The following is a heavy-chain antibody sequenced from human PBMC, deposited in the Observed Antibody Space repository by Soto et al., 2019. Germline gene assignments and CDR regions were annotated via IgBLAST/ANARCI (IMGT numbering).Heavy chain of an antibody. V-gene: IGHV3-30*13. Sequence: PGGSLRLSCAASGFTFSSYGMHWVRQAPGKGLEWVAVILYDGRNKYYADSVKGRFTISRDNSKSRLYLQMNSLTTEDTAMYFCARDITYGDSYFDYWGQGILVTVSS. CDR2: ILYDGRNK. CDR3: ARDITYGDSYFDY. J-gene: IGHJ4*02. CDR1: GFTFSSYG. D-gene: IGHD3-16*01.